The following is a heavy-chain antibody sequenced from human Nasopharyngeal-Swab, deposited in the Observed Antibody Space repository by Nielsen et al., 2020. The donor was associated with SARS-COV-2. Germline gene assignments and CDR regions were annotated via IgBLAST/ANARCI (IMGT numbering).Heavy chain of an antibody. CDR1: GFTFSSYA. CDR3: ARDPAITGTTFDP. Sequence: GGSLRLSCAASGFTFSSYAMHWVRQAPGKGLVWVSRINSDGSSTRYADSVKGRFTISRDNAKNTLYLQMNSLRAEDTAVYYCARDPAITGTTFDPWGQGTLVTVSS. V-gene: IGHV3-74*01. J-gene: IGHJ5*02. CDR2: INSDGSST. D-gene: IGHD1-7*01.